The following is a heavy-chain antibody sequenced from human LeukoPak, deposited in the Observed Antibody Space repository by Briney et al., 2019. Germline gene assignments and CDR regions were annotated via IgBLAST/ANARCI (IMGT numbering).Heavy chain of an antibody. CDR3: ASGGDSSGYYTDY. CDR1: GFTFSSYG. D-gene: IGHD3-22*01. J-gene: IGHJ4*02. Sequence: PGGSLRLSCAASGFTFSSYGMHWVRQAPGKGLEWVSLISWDGGSTYYADSVKGRFTISRDNSKNSLYLQMNSLRTEDTALYYCASGGDSSGYYTDYWGQGTLVTVSS. V-gene: IGHV3-43*02. CDR2: ISWDGGST.